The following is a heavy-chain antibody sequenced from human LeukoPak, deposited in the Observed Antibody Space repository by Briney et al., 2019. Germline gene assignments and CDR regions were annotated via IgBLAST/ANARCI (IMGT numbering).Heavy chain of an antibody. Sequence: SVKVSCKASGGTFNTYAFNWVRQAPGQGLEWMGRIIPVFGTPHYAQKYQGRLTITTDEFASTVYVELSSLRSQDTAIYYCARIEGDYGVFVFWGQGTLVTVSS. V-gene: IGHV1-69*05. CDR1: GGTFNTYA. CDR2: IIPVFGTP. CDR3: ARIEGDYGVFVF. D-gene: IGHD4-17*01. J-gene: IGHJ4*02.